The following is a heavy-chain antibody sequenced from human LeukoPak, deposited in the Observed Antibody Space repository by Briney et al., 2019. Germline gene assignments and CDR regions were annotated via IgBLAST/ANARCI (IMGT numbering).Heavy chain of an antibody. CDR1: GYTFTGYY. J-gene: IGHJ4*02. CDR3: AREVRLVGATLFDY. D-gene: IGHD1-26*01. CDR2: INPNSGGT. Sequence: ASVKVSCKASGYTFTGYYMHWARQAPGQGLEWMGRINPNSGGTNYAQKFQGRVTMTRDTSISTAYMELSRLRSDDTAVYYCAREVRLVGATLFDYWGQGTLVTVSS. V-gene: IGHV1-2*06.